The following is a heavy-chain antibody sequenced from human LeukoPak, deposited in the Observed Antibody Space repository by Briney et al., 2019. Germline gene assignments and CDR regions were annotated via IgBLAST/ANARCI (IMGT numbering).Heavy chain of an antibody. CDR3: ARGEGDYYGSGSYYLTYYYYYGMDV. CDR2: INPSGGST. J-gene: IGHJ6*02. CDR1: GYTFTSYY. V-gene: IGHV1-46*01. Sequence: ASVKVSCKASGYTFTSYYMHWVRQAPGQGLEWMGIINPSGGSTSYAQKFQGRVTITADKSTSTAYMELSSLRSEDTAVYYCARGEGDYYGSGSYYLTYYYYYGMDVWGQGTTVTVSS. D-gene: IGHD3-10*01.